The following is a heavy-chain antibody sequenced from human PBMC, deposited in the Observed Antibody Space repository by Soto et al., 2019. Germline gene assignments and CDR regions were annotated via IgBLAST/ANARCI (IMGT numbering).Heavy chain of an antibody. D-gene: IGHD2-21*02. CDR3: ARGGGFCGADCYKGGIDY. Sequence: QVQLVESGGGVVQPGRSLRLSCAASGFTFSPYTMHWVRQTPGKGLEWVAVISNDGDDKDYEDSVKGRFTVSRDNSKSTLYLQMSSLRAEDTALYYCARGGGFCGADCYKGGIDYWGQGTLVTVSP. CDR2: ISNDGDDK. CDR1: GFTFSPYT. V-gene: IGHV3-30-3*01. J-gene: IGHJ4*02.